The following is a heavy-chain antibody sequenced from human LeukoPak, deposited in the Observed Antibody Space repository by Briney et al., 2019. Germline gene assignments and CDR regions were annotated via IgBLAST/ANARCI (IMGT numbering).Heavy chain of an antibody. V-gene: IGHV4-39*01. CDR1: GFTFSSYE. CDR2: IYYSGST. Sequence: PGGSLRLSCAASGFTFSSYEMNWVRQAPGKGLEWIGSIYYSGSTYYNPSLKSRVTISVDTSKNQFSLKLSSVTAADTAVYYCARQTTLDYDFWSGPDPLPNWFDPWGQGTLVTVSS. CDR3: ARQTTLDYDFWSGPDPLPNWFDP. J-gene: IGHJ5*02. D-gene: IGHD3-3*01.